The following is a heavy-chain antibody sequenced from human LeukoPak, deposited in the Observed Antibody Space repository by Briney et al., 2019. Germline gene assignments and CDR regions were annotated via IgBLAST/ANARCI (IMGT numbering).Heavy chain of an antibody. D-gene: IGHD3-9*01. CDR2: ISGGGVST. V-gene: IGHV3-23*01. Sequence: GGSLRLSCAASGYTFSSFPMSWVRQAPGKGLEWVSVISGGGVSTYYADSVKGRFTISRDNSKNTLYLQMNSLRAEDTAVYYCAKAANYDIFTGYYLDYWGQGTLVTVSS. CDR3: AKAANYDIFTGYYLDY. J-gene: IGHJ4*02. CDR1: GYTFSSFP.